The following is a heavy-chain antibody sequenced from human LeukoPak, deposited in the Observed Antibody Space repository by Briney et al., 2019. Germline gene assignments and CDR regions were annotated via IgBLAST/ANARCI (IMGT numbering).Heavy chain of an antibody. V-gene: IGHV4-39*01. CDR2: IYYSRST. J-gene: IGHJ4*02. D-gene: IGHD6-13*01. CDR3: ARHVPPGIAAAGSLDY. Sequence: SETLSLTCTVSGGSISSSSYYWGWIRQPPGKGLESIGSIYYSRSTYYNPSLNSRVTISVDTYKNQSSLKLSSVTAADTAVYYCARHVPPGIAAAGSLDYWGQGTLVTVSS. CDR1: GGSISSSSYY.